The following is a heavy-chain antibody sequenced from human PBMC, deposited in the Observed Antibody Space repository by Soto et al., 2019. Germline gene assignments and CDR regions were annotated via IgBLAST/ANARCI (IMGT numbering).Heavy chain of an antibody. CDR1: GFTFSSYW. V-gene: IGHV3-74*01. J-gene: IGHJ4*02. CDR3: ARGRYQLLWGDY. CDR2: INSDGSST. Sequence: EVQLVESGGGLVQPGGSLRLSCAASGFTFSSYWMHWVRQAPGKGLVWVSRINSDGSSTSYADSVKGRFTSSRDNAKNTVYLQMNSLRTEDAAVYYCARGRYQLLWGDYWGQGTLATVSS. D-gene: IGHD2-2*01.